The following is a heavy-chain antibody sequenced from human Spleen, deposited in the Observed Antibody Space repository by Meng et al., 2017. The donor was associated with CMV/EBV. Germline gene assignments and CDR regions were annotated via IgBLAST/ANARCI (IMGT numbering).Heavy chain of an antibody. J-gene: IGHJ4*02. CDR1: TGSISSGNYY. CDR2: IYYSGST. D-gene: IGHD2-2*01. V-gene: IGHV4-61*01. CDR3: ARGSGYCISTSCYTFDY. Sequence: GSLRLSCTVSTGSISSGNYYWSWIRQPPGKGLEWIGYIYYSGSTKYNPSLKSRVTISVDTSKNQFSLKMSSVTAADTAVYYCARGSGYCISTSCYTFDYWGQGTLVTVSS.